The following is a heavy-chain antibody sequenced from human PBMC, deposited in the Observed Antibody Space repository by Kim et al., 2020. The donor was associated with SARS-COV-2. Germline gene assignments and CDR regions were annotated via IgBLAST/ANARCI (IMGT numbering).Heavy chain of an antibody. D-gene: IGHD1-26*01. CDR1: GFTFSSYS. V-gene: IGHV3-48*04. CDR3: ASPPWKYSGRYWYFDL. J-gene: IGHJ2*01. Sequence: GGSLRLSCAASGFTFSSYSMNWVRQAPGKGLEWVSYISSSSSTIYYADSVKGRFTISRDNAKNSLYLQMNSLRAEDTAVYYCASPPWKYSGRYWYFDLWGRGTLVTVSS. CDR2: ISSSSSTI.